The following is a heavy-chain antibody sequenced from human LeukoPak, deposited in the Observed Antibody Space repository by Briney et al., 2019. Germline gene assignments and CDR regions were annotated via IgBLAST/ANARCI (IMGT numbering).Heavy chain of an antibody. CDR1: GGSFSSYA. J-gene: IGHJ4*02. D-gene: IGHD3-22*01. CDR3: ARDGDYYDSSGYFSLDY. V-gene: IGHV1-69*06. CDR2: IIPVFGTA. Sequence: ASVKVSCKASGGSFSSYAISWVRQAPGQGLEWMGRIIPVFGTANYAQKFQERVTITADIVSNTAYLEVTSLTSEDTAVYYCARDGDYYDSSGYFSLDYWGQGTLVTVSS.